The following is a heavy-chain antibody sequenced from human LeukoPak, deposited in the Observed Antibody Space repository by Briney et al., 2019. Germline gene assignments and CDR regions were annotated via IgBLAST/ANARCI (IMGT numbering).Heavy chain of an antibody. D-gene: IGHD1-26*01. Sequence: SETLSLTCTVSGGSFSSYYWSWIRQPPGKGLEWSGYIYYSGSTNYNPSLKSRVTISVDTSKDQFSLKLSSVTAADTAVYYCARHPTKWELRLSLDYWGQGTLVTVSS. CDR2: IYYSGST. CDR1: GGSFSSYY. J-gene: IGHJ4*02. CDR3: ARHPTKWELRLSLDY. V-gene: IGHV4-59*01.